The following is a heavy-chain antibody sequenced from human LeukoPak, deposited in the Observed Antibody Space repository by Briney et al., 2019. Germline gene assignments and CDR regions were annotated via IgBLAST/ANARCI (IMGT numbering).Heavy chain of an antibody. D-gene: IGHD3-3*01. J-gene: IGHJ6*03. V-gene: IGHV1-69*13. CDR2: IIPIFGTA. Sequence: VASVKVSCKASGYTFTSYGISWVRQAPGQGLEWMGGIIPIFGTANYAQKFQGRVTITADESTSTAYMELSSLRSEDTAVYYCARGLQRDDFWSGYPSHYYYYMDVWGKGTTVTVSS. CDR1: GYTFTSYG. CDR3: ARGLQRDDFWSGYPSHYYYYMDV.